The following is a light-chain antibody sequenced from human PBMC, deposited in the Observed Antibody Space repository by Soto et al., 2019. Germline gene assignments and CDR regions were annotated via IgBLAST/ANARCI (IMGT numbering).Light chain of an antibody. CDR3: QQSSSTPRT. CDR2: VAS. CDR1: QSVGSY. J-gene: IGKJ4*01. V-gene: IGKV1-39*01. Sequence: DIQMTQSPSSLSASVGDRVTITCRASQSVGSYLSWYHQKEGKAPKLLINVASTLQSGVPSRFSGSGSGTDFTLVISSLQPEDFATYYCQQSSSTPRTFGGGTRWIS.